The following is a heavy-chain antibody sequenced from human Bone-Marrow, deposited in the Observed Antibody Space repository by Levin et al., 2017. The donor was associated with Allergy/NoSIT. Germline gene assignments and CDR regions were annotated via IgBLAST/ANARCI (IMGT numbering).Heavy chain of an antibody. CDR3: AARPGGYASFDI. J-gene: IGHJ3*02. CDR2: IVVGTGNT. Sequence: GGSLRLSCEASGFTFSTSTIQWVQQARGERPEWMGWIVVGTGNTNYAHKFQEGVTLTRDMSISTAYMELSSLTSDDTAVYYCAARPGGYASFDIWGRGTVVTVSS. V-gene: IGHV1-58*02. CDR1: GFTFSTST. D-gene: IGHD1-1*01.